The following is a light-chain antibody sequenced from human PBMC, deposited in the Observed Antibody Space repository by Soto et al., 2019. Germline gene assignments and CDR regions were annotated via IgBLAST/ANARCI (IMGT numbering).Light chain of an antibody. J-gene: IGKJ5*01. Sequence: IQLTQSPSSLSASIGDRVTITCRASQGISNSLAWYQQKPGKAPKLLIYIASTLQNGVPPRFSGSGFGTDFTLTISSLQPEDFATYYCQQLDSYPLTFGQGIRLEIK. CDR3: QQLDSYPLT. CDR2: IAS. CDR1: QGISNS. V-gene: IGKV1-9*01.